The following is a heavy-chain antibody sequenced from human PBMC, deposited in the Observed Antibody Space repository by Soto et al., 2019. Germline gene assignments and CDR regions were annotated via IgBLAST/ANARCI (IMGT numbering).Heavy chain of an antibody. Sequence: PGGSLRLSCAASGFTFSSYGMHWVRQAPGKGLEWVAVIWYDGSNKYYADYVKGRYTISRDNSKNTLYLQMNSLRAEDTAVYYCARVSSSGWYGDDYWGQGTLVTVSS. CDR1: GFTFSSYG. V-gene: IGHV3-33*01. CDR2: IWYDGSNK. J-gene: IGHJ4*02. CDR3: ARVSSSGWYGDDY. D-gene: IGHD6-19*01.